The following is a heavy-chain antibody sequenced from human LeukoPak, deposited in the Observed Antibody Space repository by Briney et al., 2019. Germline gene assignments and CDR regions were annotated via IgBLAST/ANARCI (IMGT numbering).Heavy chain of an antibody. V-gene: IGHV4-34*01. J-gene: IGHJ4*02. CDR1: GGSFSGYY. CDR3: ARWIQLWFFDY. Sequence: PSETLSLTCAVYGGSFSGYYWSWIRQPPGKGLEWIGEINHSGSTNYNPSLKSRVTISVDTSKNQFSLKLSSVTAADAAVYYCARWIQLWFFDYWGQGMLVTVSS. D-gene: IGHD5-18*01. CDR2: INHSGST.